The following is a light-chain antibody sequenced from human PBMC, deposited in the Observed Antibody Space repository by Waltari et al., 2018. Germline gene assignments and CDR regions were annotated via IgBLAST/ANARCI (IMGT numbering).Light chain of an antibody. J-gene: IGLJ2*01. CDR1: SSDVGGFNF. CDR3: SSYTASPPHVV. Sequence: QSALTQPASVSGSPGQSISISCTGISSDVGGFNFVSWYQQHPGKAPKLIIYDVFNRPSRVSTRFSGSKSDNAASLAISGLQAEDEAVYYCSSYTASPPHVVFGGGTKVTVL. V-gene: IGLV2-14*03. CDR2: DVF.